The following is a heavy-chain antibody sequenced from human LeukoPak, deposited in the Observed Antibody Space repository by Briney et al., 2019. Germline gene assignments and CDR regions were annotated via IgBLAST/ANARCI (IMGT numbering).Heavy chain of an antibody. J-gene: IGHJ3*02. D-gene: IGHD1-26*01. CDR3: ARRHPWEWEDAFDI. CDR2: IIPIFGTA. Sequence: SVKVSCKASGYTFTSYSISWVRQAPGQGLEWMGRIIPIFGTANYAQKFQGRVTITTDESTSTAYMELSSLRSEDTAVYYCARRHPWEWEDAFDISRQGTMVTVSS. CDR1: GYTFTSYS. V-gene: IGHV1-69*05.